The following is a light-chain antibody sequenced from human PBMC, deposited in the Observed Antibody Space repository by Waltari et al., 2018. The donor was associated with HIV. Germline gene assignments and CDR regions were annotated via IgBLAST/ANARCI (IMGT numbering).Light chain of an antibody. Sequence: QSALTQPASVSESPGQSITISCSGTSSAIGSYTLVSWYQQHPGKAPKLIIYDVNKPPSGVSNRFSGSKSGNTASLTISGLQAEDEADYYCSSYAGARGGVFGGGTKLTVL. CDR1: SSAIGSYTL. CDR3: SSYAGARGGV. J-gene: IGLJ2*01. CDR2: DVN. V-gene: IGLV2-23*02.